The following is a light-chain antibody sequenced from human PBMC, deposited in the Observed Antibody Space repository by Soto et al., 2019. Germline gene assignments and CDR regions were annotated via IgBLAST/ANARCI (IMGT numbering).Light chain of an antibody. CDR3: SSYTSSSTRV. CDR2: EVS. V-gene: IGLV2-14*01. CDR1: SSDVGGYNY. J-gene: IGLJ3*02. Sequence: QSALTQPASVSGSPGQSITISCTETSSDVGGYNYVSWYQPHPGKAPKLMIYEVSNRPSGVSNRFSGSKSGNTASLTISGRQAEDEAEYYCSSYTSSSTRVFGGGTKLTVL.